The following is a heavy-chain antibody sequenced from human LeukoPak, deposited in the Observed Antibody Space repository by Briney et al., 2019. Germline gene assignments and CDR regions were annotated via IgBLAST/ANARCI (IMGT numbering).Heavy chain of an antibody. V-gene: IGHV3-23*01. CDR3: AKDISGYYRPFDH. Sequence: PGGSLRLSCAASGFSFSGYAMSWVRQAPGKGLEWVSSISGSGSHTYHADSVKGRFTISRDNSKNTLYLQMNSLRAEDTAVYYCAKDISGYYRPFDHWGQETLVTVSS. CDR2: ISGSGSHT. CDR1: GFSFSGYA. J-gene: IGHJ4*02. D-gene: IGHD3-22*01.